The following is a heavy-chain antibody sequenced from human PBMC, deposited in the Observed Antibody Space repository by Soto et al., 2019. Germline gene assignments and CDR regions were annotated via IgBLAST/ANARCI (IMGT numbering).Heavy chain of an antibody. CDR3: ARDIYSYGSVGTPDI. CDR1: GFSFSSQA. Sequence: QEQLMESVGCVVQPGRSLRLSCVASGFSFSSQAMHWVRQAPGKGLEWVAAISNDGNRQLYADSVKDRFTISRDNSRNTLDLQMNNLRTEDTGVYFCARDIYSYGSVGTPDIWGQGTMVTVSS. J-gene: IGHJ3*02. D-gene: IGHD5-18*01. V-gene: IGHV3-30-3*01. CDR2: ISNDGNRQ.